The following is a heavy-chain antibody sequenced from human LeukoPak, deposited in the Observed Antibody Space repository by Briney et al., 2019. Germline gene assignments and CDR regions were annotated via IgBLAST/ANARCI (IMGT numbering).Heavy chain of an antibody. D-gene: IGHD6-19*01. CDR2: MRWNRGSI. J-gene: IGHJ3*02. CDR3: AKTYSSGWDDAFDI. CDR1: GFTFDDYA. V-gene: IGHV3-9*03. Sequence: PGGSLRLSCAASGFTFDDYAMHWVRQAPGKGLEGVSGMRWNRGSIGYADSVRGRFTISRDNAKNSLYLQMNSLRAEDMALYYCAKTYSSGWDDAFDIWGQGTMVPVSS.